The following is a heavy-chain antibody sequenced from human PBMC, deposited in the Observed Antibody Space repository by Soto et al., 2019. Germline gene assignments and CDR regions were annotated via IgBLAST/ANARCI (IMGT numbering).Heavy chain of an antibody. D-gene: IGHD2-21*02. V-gene: IGHV3-21*01. CDR2: ISSSSSYI. CDR3: ARGDRNFDY. Sequence: EVQLVESGGGLVKPGGSLRLSCAASGFTFSSYSMNWVRQAPGKGLEWVSSISSSSSYIYYADSVKGRFTISRDNAKNSLYRQMNSLRAEDTAVYYCARGDRNFDYWGQGTLVTVSS. CDR1: GFTFSSYS. J-gene: IGHJ4*02.